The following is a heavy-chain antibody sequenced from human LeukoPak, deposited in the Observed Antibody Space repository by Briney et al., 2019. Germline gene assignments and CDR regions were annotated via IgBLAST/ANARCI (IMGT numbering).Heavy chain of an antibody. CDR1: GFTFSSYG. J-gene: IGHJ6*03. Sequence: GGSLRLSCAGSGFTFSSYGMSWVRQAPGKGLEWVSAISGSGGSTYYADSVKGRFTISRDNAKNSLYLQMNSLRAEDTAVYYCAREGIGRYYYYYYMDVWGKGTTVTISS. V-gene: IGHV3-23*01. D-gene: IGHD1-1*01. CDR2: ISGSGGST. CDR3: AREGIGRYYYYYYMDV.